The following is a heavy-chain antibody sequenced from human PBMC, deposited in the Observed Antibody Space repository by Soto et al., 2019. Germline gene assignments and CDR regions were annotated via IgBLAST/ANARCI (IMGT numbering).Heavy chain of an antibody. CDR1: GFTFSSYS. Sequence: EVQLVESGGGLVKPGGSLRLSCAASGFTFSSYSMNWVRQAPGKGLEWVSSISSSSSYIYYADSVKGRFTISRDNAKNSLCLQMNSLRAADTAVYYCAGIPHPFDAFDIWGQGTMVTVSS. V-gene: IGHV3-21*01. CDR3: AGIPHPFDAFDI. CDR2: ISSSSSYI. J-gene: IGHJ3*02.